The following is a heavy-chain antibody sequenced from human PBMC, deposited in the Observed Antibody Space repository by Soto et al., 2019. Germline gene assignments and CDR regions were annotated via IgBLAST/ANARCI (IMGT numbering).Heavy chain of an antibody. CDR3: ARGGYVWGSYRYYFDY. CDR2: IYYSGST. J-gene: IGHJ4*02. Sequence: PSETLSLTCSVSGGSISSYYWSWIRQPPGKGLEWIGYIYYSGSTNYNPSLKSRVTMSVDTSKNQFSLKLSPVTAADTAVYYCARGGYVWGSYRYYFDYWGQGTLVTVSS. V-gene: IGHV4-59*01. CDR1: GGSISSYY. D-gene: IGHD3-16*02.